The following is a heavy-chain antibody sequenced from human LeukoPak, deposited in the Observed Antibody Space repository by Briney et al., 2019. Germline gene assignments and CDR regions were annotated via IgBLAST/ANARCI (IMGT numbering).Heavy chain of an antibody. CDR1: GFTFSSYS. CDR3: ARETAYYDILTGYARGFDY. V-gene: IGHV3-21*01. CDR2: ISSSSSYI. D-gene: IGHD3-9*01. Sequence: GGSLRLSCAASGFTFSSYSMNWVRQAPGKGLEWVSSISSSSSYIYYADSVKGRFTISRDNAKNSLYLQMNSLRAEDTAVYYCARETAYYDILTGYARGFDYWGQGTLVTVSS. J-gene: IGHJ4*02.